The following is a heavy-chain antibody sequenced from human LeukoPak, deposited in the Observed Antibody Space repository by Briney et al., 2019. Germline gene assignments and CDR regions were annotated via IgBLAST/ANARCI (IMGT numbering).Heavy chain of an antibody. J-gene: IGHJ6*03. CDR1: GGSISSYY. D-gene: IGHD2-15*01. Sequence: KSSETLSLTCTVSGGSISSYYWSWIRQPPGKGLEWIGYIYYSGSTNYNPSLKSRVTISVDTSKNQFSLKLSSVTAADTAVYYCARVVAATSLLSGFDYYYMDVWGKGTTVTVSS. V-gene: IGHV4-59*01. CDR3: ARVVAATSLLSGFDYYYMDV. CDR2: IYYSGST.